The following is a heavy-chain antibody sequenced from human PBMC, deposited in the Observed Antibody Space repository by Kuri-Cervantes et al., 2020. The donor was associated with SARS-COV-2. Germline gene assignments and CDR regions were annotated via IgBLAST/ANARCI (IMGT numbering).Heavy chain of an antibody. CDR1: GFTFSSYW. V-gene: IGHV3-66*02. CDR2: IYSGGNT. Sequence: GESLKISCAASGFTFSSYWMSGVRQAPGKGLEWVSVIYSGGNTDYADSVKGRFTISRDNSKNTLYLQMNSLRAEDTAVYYCAGTNWGKTYFDYWGQGTLVTASS. J-gene: IGHJ4*02. D-gene: IGHD7-27*01. CDR3: AGTNWGKTYFDY.